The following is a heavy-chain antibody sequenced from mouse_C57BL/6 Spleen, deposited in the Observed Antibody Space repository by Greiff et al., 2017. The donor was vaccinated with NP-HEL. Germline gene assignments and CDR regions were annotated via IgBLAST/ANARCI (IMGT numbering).Heavy chain of an antibody. V-gene: IGHV1-52*01. CDR1: GYTFTSYW. J-gene: IGHJ2*01. CDR2: IDPSDSET. CDR3: ARSYYGSSYGYFDY. D-gene: IGHD1-1*01. Sequence: QVQLQQPGAELVRPGSSVKLSCKASGYTFTSYWMHWVKQRPIQGLEWIGNIDPSDSETHYNQKFKDKATLTVDKSSSTAYMQLSSLTSEDSAVYYCARSYYGSSYGYFDYWGQGTTLTVSS.